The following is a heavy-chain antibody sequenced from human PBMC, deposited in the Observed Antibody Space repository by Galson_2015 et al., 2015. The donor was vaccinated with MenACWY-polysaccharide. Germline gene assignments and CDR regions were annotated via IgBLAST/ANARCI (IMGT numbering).Heavy chain of an antibody. CDR3: TRIIARKHTFVDS. J-gene: IGHJ4*02. CDR2: MNPNSGNT. D-gene: IGHD2-21*01. V-gene: IGHV1-8*01. Sequence: SVKVSCKASGYTFSSYDINWVRQASGQGLQWMGWMNPNSGNTGYSHRFHGTVAMTRHTATSTAYMELRMLRYDETAVYYCTRIIARKHTFVDSWGQGTLVSVS. CDR1: GYTFSSYD.